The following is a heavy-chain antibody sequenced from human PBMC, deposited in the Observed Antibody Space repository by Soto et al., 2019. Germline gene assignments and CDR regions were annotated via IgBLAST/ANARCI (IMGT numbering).Heavy chain of an antibody. V-gene: IGHV3-7*01. Sequence: VQLVESGGGVVQPGRSLRLSCAASGFSFSSYYMSWVRQAQGKGLEWVANVNEDGSEKYYVDSVKGRFNVSRDNAKNSLYRQMNSLGAEETAVYYWAKGGGAGSDFWGQGTPVTVSS. CDR2: VNEDGSEK. D-gene: IGHD1-26*01. CDR1: GFSFSSYY. CDR3: AKGGGAGSDF. J-gene: IGHJ4*02.